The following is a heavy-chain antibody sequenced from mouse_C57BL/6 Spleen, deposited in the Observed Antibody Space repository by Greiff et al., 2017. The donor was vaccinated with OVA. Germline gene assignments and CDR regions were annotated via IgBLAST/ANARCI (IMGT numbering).Heavy chain of an antibody. J-gene: IGHJ4*01. D-gene: IGHD1-1*01. Sequence: QVQLQQPGAELVKPGASVKMSCKASGYTFTSYWITWVKQRPGQGLEWIGDIYPGSGSTKYNEKFKSKAKLTVDTSSSPAYMQLSSLTSEDSAVDYCARDSRYAMDYWGQGTSVTVSS. CDR2: IYPGSGST. CDR1: GYTFTSYW. V-gene: IGHV1-55*01. CDR3: ARDSRYAMDY.